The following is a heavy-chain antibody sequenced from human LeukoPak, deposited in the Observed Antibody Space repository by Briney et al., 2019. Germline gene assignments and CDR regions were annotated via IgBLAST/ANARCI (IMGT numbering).Heavy chain of an antibody. D-gene: IGHD1-1*01. J-gene: IGHJ4*02. Sequence: PSETLSLTCTVSGGSISSGGYYWSWIRQHPGKGLEWIGYIYYSGSTYYNPSLKSRVAISVDTSKNQFSLKLSSVTAADTAVYYCARHRSAGPPTTYYFDYWGQGTLVTVSS. CDR2: IYYSGST. CDR1: GGSISSGGYY. V-gene: IGHV4-31*03. CDR3: ARHRSAGPPTTYYFDY.